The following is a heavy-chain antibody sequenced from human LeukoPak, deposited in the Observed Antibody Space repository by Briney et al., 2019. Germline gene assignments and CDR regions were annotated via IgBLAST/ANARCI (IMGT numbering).Heavy chain of an antibody. CDR1: GFTVSSNY. CDR2: IWYDGSNK. Sequence: GGSLRLSCAASGFTVSSNYMSWVRQAPGKGLEWVAVIWYDGSNKYYADSVKGRFTISRDNSKNTLYLQMNSLRAEDTAGYYCARDGGSRYFDYWGQGTLVTVSS. V-gene: IGHV3-33*08. CDR3: ARDGGSRYFDY. J-gene: IGHJ4*02. D-gene: IGHD3-16*01.